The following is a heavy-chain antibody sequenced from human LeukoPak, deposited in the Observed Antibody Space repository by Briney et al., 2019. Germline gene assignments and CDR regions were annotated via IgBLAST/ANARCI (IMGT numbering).Heavy chain of an antibody. D-gene: IGHD2-2*01. CDR1: GYTFTSYG. CDR2: IIPILGIA. J-gene: IGHJ4*02. V-gene: IGHV1-69*04. CDR3: ASGWATGYADY. Sequence: ASVKVSCKASGYTFTSYGISWVRQAPGQGLEWMGRIIPILGIANYAQKFQGRVTITADKSTSTAYMELSSLRSEDTAVYYCASGWATGYADYWGQGTLVTVSS.